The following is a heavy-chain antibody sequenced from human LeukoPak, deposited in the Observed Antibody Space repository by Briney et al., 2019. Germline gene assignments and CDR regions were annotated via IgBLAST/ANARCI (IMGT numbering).Heavy chain of an antibody. V-gene: IGHV1-2*02. CDR3: ARANSSGRISYFDY. D-gene: IGHD6-19*01. CDR1: GYTFTGYC. CDR2: INPNSGGT. J-gene: IGHJ4*02. Sequence: ASVKVSCKASGYTFTGYCMHWVRQAPGQGLEWMGWINPNSGGTNYAQKFQGRVTMTRDTSISTAYMELSRLRSDDTAVYYCARANSSGRISYFDYWGQGTLVTVSS.